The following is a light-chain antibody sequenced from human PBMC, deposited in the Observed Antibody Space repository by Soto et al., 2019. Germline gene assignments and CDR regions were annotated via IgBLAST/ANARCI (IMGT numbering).Light chain of an antibody. CDR1: QSVSSN. Sequence: EIVMTQSPLTLSASPGERAIFSCRASQSVSSNLAWHQQKPGQAPRILMYDASTRATGIPARFSGSGPGTEFTLTISSLQSEDFAVYYCQQYNNWPPTWTFGQGTKVDIK. J-gene: IGKJ1*01. CDR3: QQYNNWPPTWT. CDR2: DAS. V-gene: IGKV3-15*01.